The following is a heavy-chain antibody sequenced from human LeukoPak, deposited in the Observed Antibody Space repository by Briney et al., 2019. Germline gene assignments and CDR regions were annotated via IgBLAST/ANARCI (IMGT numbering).Heavy chain of an antibody. D-gene: IGHD3-3*01. CDR3: ARRAVFGVVIGYYYYMDV. CDR1: GGSFSGYY. CDR2: VNHSGST. Sequence: SETLSLTCAVYGGSFSGYYWSWIRQPPGKGLEWIGEVNHSGSTNYNPSLKSRVTISVDTSKNQFSLKLSSVTAADTAVYYCARRAVFGVVIGYYYYMDVWGKGTTVTVSS. J-gene: IGHJ6*03. V-gene: IGHV4-34*01.